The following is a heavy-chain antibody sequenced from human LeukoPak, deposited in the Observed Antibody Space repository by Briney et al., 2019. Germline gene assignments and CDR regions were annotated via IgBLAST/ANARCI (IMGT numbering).Heavy chain of an antibody. CDR1: GYSISSGYY. CDR3: ARHSLPRRITMVRGVIRAFDI. D-gene: IGHD3-10*01. CDR2: IYHSGRT. J-gene: IGHJ3*02. V-gene: IGHV4-38-2*02. Sequence: SETLSLTCTVSGYSISSGYYWGWIRQPPGKGLEWIGSIYHSGRTFYNPSLKSRVTISVDTSKNQFSLKLTSVTAADTAVYYCARHSLPRRITMVRGVIRAFDIWGQGTMVTVSS.